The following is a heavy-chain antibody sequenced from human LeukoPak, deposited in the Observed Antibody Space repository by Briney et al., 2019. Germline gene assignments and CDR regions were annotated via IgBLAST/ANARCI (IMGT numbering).Heavy chain of an antibody. CDR2: IYYSGRT. D-gene: IGHD3-9*01. CDR3: ARSDILTGYSAVRFDP. CDR1: GGSINSYY. V-gene: IGHV4-59*01. Sequence: SETLPLTCTVSGGSINSYYWSWIRQPPGKGLEWIGYIYYSGRTNYNPSLKSRVTISVNTSKNQFSLKLSSVTAADTAVYYCARSDILTGYSAVRFDPWGQGTLVTVSS. J-gene: IGHJ5*02.